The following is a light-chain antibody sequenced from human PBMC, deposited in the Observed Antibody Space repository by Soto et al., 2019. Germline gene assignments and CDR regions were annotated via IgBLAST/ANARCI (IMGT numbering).Light chain of an antibody. J-gene: IGLJ1*01. Sequence: QSALTQPASVSVSPGQSITISCTGTSSDVGGYNYVSWYQQHPGKAPKLMIFEVSNRPSGVSNRFSGSKSGNTASLTISGLQTEDEADYYCTSYTSSFTHLFGTGTKATVL. CDR2: EVS. CDR1: SSDVGGYNY. CDR3: TSYTSSFTHL. V-gene: IGLV2-14*01.